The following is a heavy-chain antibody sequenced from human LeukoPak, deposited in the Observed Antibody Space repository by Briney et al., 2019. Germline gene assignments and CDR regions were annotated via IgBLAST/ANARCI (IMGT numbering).Heavy chain of an antibody. J-gene: IGHJ6*02. Sequence: GGSLRLSCAASGFTFDDYAMHWVRQAPGKGLEWVSGISWNSGSIGYADSVKGRFTISRDNAKNSLYLQMNSPRAEDTALYYCANSIAAAGGYYYGMDVWGQGTTVTVSS. CDR2: ISWNSGSI. D-gene: IGHD6-13*01. CDR1: GFTFDDYA. V-gene: IGHV3-9*01. CDR3: ANSIAAAGGYYYGMDV.